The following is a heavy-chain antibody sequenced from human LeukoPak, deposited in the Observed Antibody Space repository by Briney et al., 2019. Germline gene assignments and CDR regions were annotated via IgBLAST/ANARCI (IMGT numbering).Heavy chain of an antibody. CDR1: GYTFTSYY. V-gene: IGHV1-46*01. CDR3: ARDVPLNYYDSSGYYLGAFDI. Sequence: GASVKVSCKASGYTFTSYYMHWVRRAPGQGLEWMGIINPSGGSTSYAQKFQGRVTMTRDMSTSTAYMELSSLRSEDTAVYYCARDVPLNYYDSSGYYLGAFDIWGQGTMVTVSS. D-gene: IGHD3-22*01. CDR2: INPSGGST. J-gene: IGHJ3*02.